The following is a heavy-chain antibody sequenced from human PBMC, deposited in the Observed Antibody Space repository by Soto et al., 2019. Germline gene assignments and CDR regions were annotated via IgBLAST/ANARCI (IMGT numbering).Heavy chain of an antibody. Sequence: SETLSLTCTVSGGSISNADYYWSWVRQPPGKGLEWIGYIYYSGSTYYNPSLKSRVTISLDTSKNQFSLRLSSVTAADTAVYYCSRVLLVSVALYNFYYWGQGTLVTVSS. V-gene: IGHV4-30-4*01. CDR2: IYYSGST. CDR3: SRVLLVSVALYNFYY. J-gene: IGHJ4*02. CDR1: GGSISNADYY. D-gene: IGHD2-8*02.